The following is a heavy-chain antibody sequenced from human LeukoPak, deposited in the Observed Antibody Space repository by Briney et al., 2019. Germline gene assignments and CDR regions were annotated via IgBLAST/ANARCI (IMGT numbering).Heavy chain of an antibody. CDR1: GFTFSSYW. Sequence: GGSLRLSCAASGFTFSSYWMHWVRQTPGKGLVWVSRINSDGSSTSYADSVRGRFTISRDNAKNSLYLQMNSLRAEDTAVYYCARGHYDYVWGSYRLYYFDYWGQGTLVTVSS. V-gene: IGHV3-74*01. D-gene: IGHD3-16*02. CDR2: INSDGSST. CDR3: ARGHYDYVWGSYRLYYFDY. J-gene: IGHJ4*02.